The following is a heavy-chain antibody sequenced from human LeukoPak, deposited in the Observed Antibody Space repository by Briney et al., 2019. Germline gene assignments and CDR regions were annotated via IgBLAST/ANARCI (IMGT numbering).Heavy chain of an antibody. CDR3: ARGRYGAPWYYYYMDV. J-gene: IGHJ6*03. CDR1: GGSISSYY. V-gene: IGHV4-34*01. Sequence: SETLSLTCTVSGGSISSYYWSWIRQPPGKGLEWIGEINHSGSTNYNPSLKSRVTISVDTSKNQFSLKLSSVTAADTAVYYCARGRYGAPWYYYYMDVWGKGTTVTVSS. CDR2: INHSGST. D-gene: IGHD4-17*01.